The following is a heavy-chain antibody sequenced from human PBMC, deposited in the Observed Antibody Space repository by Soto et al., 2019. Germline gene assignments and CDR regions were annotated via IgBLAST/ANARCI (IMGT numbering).Heavy chain of an antibody. D-gene: IGHD6-13*01. CDR1: GYTFTSYA. V-gene: IGHV1-3*01. J-gene: IGHJ5*02. Sequence: GASVKVSCKASGYTFTSYAMHWVRQAPGQRLEWMGWINAGNGNTKYSQKFQGRVTITRDTSASTAYMELSSLRSEDTAVYYCARDRIAAAGTWFDPWGQGTLVTVSS. CDR3: ARDRIAAAGTWFDP. CDR2: INAGNGNT.